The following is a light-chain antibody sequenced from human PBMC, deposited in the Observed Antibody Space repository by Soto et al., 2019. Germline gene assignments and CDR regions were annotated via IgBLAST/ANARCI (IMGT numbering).Light chain of an antibody. CDR3: QQSYSTPST. CDR1: QSISSY. Sequence: DIQMTQSPSSLSASVGDRVTITCRASQSISSYLNWYQQKPGKAPKLLIYAASSLQSGVPSRFSGSGSGTYFTLTISSLQPEDFATYYCQQSYSTPSTFGSGTKVDIK. CDR2: AAS. V-gene: IGKV1-39*01. J-gene: IGKJ3*01.